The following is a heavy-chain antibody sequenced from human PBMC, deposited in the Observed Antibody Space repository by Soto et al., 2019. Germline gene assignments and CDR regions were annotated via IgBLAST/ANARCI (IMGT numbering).Heavy chain of an antibody. Sequence: QVQLVQSGAEVKKPGSSVKVSCKASGGTFSSYTISWVRQAPGQGLEWMGRIIPILGIANYAQKFQGRVTITADKSTSTAYMELSSLRSEDTAVYYCARDSVYGTVVVPAADYWGQGTLVTVSS. CDR2: IIPILGIA. CDR3: ARDSVYGTVVVPAADY. J-gene: IGHJ4*02. V-gene: IGHV1-69*08. D-gene: IGHD2-2*01. CDR1: GGTFSSYT.